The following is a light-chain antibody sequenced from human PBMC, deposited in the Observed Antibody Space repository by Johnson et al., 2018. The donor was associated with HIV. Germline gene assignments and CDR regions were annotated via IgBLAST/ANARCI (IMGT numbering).Light chain of an antibody. CDR3: GAWDSSLTTYV. CDR2: ENS. Sequence: QSVLTQPASVSAAPGQEVTISCSGSSSNIGNTYVSWYQQLPGTAPKLLIYENSKRPSGIPDRFSGSQSGTSATLGITGLTPGDEADYYCGAWDSSLTTYVFGTGTTVTVL. CDR1: SSNIGNTY. V-gene: IGLV1-51*02. J-gene: IGLJ1*01.